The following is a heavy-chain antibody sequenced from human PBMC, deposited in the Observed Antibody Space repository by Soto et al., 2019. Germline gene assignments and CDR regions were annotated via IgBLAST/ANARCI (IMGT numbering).Heavy chain of an antibody. D-gene: IGHD6-19*01. V-gene: IGHV4-39*01. CDR1: GDSISSRSYY. CDR3: ARRRVAVAGTDAFDI. CDR2: VYYSVST. Sequence: SETLSLTCTASGDSISSRSYYWGWIRQPPGKGLEWIGSVYYSVSTYYNPSLKSRVTISVDTSKNQLSLKLSSVTAADTAVYYCARRRVAVAGTDAFDIWGQGTMVTVSS. J-gene: IGHJ3*02.